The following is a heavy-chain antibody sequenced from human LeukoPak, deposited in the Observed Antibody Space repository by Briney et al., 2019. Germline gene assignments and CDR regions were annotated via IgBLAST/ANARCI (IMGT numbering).Heavy chain of an antibody. Sequence: GGSLRLSCAASGFTFSSFAMTWVRQAPGKGLEWVSSITESGGRTYYADSVKGRPTISRDNSRNTVYLQLNSLRVEDTAIYYCTKGSRATYDYWGQGTLVTVSS. J-gene: IGHJ4*02. CDR1: GFTFSSFA. V-gene: IGHV3-23*01. CDR2: ITESGGRT. CDR3: TKGSRATYDY.